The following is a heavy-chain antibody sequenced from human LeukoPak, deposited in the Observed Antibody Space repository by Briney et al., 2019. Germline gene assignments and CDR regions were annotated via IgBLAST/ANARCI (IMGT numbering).Heavy chain of an antibody. CDR1: GYTFTGYY. CDR3: ARGGGVTMIHSYYYMDV. V-gene: IGHV1-2*02. J-gene: IGHJ6*03. D-gene: IGHD3-22*01. CDR2: INPNSGGT. Sequence: ASVKVSCKASGYTFTGYYMHWVRQAPGQGLEWMGWINPNSGGTNYAQKFQGRVTMTRDTSISTAYMELSRLRSDDTAVYYCARGGGVTMIHSYYYMDVWGKGTTVTISS.